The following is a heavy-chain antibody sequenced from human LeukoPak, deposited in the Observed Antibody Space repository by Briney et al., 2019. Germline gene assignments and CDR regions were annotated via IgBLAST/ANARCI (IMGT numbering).Heavy chain of an antibody. Sequence: GGSLRLSCAASGFTFSSYSMNWVRQAPGKGLEWVSYISSSSSTIYYADSVKGRFTISRDNAKNSLYLQMNSLRAEDTAVYYCAREGYCSGGSCHPPDYWGQGTLVTVSS. V-gene: IGHV3-48*04. CDR2: ISSSSSTI. CDR1: GFTFSSYS. D-gene: IGHD2-15*01. CDR3: AREGYCSGGSCHPPDY. J-gene: IGHJ4*02.